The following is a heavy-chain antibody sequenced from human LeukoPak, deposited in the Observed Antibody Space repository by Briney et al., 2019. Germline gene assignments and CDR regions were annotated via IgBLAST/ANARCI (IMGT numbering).Heavy chain of an antibody. D-gene: IGHD4-17*01. V-gene: IGHV3-30*03. CDR2: ISYDGSNK. J-gene: IGHJ5*02. CDR1: GGSFSGYY. CDR3: ARDDYGDL. Sequence: LSLTCAVYGGSFSGYYWSWIRQPPGKGLEWVAVISYDGSNKYYADSVKGRFTISRDNSKNTLYLQMNSLRAEDTAVYYCARDDYGDLWGQGTLVTVSS.